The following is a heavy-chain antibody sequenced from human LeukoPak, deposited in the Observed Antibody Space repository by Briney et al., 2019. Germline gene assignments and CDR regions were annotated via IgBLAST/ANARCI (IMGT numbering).Heavy chain of an antibody. CDR2: IYYSGST. CDR3: ARRRSDGMARDYFDY. D-gene: IGHD3-10*01. Sequence: SETLSLTCTVSGGSISSYYWSWIRQPPGKGLEWIGYIYYSGSTNYNPSLKSRVTISVDTSKNQFSLKLSSVTAADTAVYYCARRRSDGMARDYFDYWGQGTLVTVSS. V-gene: IGHV4-59*08. CDR1: GGSISSYY. J-gene: IGHJ4*02.